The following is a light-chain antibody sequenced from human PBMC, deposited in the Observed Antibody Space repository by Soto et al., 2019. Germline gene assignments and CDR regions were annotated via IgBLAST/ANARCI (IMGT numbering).Light chain of an antibody. CDR2: GAS. Sequence: EIVLTQSPGTLPLSPGERATLSCRASESVSSSYLAWYQQKPGQAPRLLIYGASSRATGIPDRFSGSESETDFTLTISRLEPEDFAVYYCQQYGSSPQTFGQGTKVEI. V-gene: IGKV3-20*01. J-gene: IGKJ1*01. CDR3: QQYGSSPQT. CDR1: ESVSSSY.